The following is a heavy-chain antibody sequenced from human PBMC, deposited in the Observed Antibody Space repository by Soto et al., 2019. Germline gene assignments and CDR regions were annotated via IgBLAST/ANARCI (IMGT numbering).Heavy chain of an antibody. CDR2: INAGNGNT. CDR1: GYTFTSYA. D-gene: IGHD3-3*01. J-gene: IGHJ5*02. Sequence: ASVKVSCKASGYTFTSYAMHWVRQAPGQRLEWMGWINAGNGNTKYSQKFQGRVTMTRDTSASTAYMELSSLRSEGTAVYYCAREGSIKETYYDFWSGYRSPGGWIDPWSQGTLVPVSS. V-gene: IGHV1-3*01. CDR3: AREGSIKETYYDFWSGYRSPGGWIDP.